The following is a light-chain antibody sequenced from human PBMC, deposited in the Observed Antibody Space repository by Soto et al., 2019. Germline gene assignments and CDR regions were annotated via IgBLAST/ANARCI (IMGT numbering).Light chain of an antibody. V-gene: IGLV6-57*03. Sequence: NFMLTQPHSVSESPGKTVTISCTRSSGSIASNYVQWYQQRPGSAPTTVIYEDNQRPSGVPDRFSGSIDSSSNSSSLTISGLKTEDEADYYRQSYDSSNHGVFGGGTKLTVL. CDR3: QSYDSSNHGV. J-gene: IGLJ3*02. CDR2: EDN. CDR1: SGSIASNY.